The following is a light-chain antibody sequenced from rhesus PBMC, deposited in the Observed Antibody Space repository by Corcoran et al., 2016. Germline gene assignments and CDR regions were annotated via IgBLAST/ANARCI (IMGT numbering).Light chain of an antibody. CDR1: QGISTY. V-gene: IGKV1-43*01. CDR3: LRHNSNPPA. Sequence: DIQMTQSPSSLSASAGDTVTITCRTSQGISTYLNWYQQKPGKPPKRLIYGASGLEIGVPSRFSGSGSGTEFTLTISSLQPEDFATYYCLRHNSNPPAFGQGTKVEIK. J-gene: IGKJ1*01. CDR2: GAS.